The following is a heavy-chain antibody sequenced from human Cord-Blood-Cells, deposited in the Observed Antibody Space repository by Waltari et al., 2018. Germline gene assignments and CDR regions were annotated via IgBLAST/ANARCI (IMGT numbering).Heavy chain of an antibody. V-gene: IGHV1-69*08. J-gene: IGHJ5*02. Sequence: QVQLVQSGAAVKKPGSSVKVSCKASVGTFSSYTISRVRQAPAQGLEWMGRIIPILGIASYAQKFQGRVTITADKSTSTAYMELSSLRSEDTAVYYCARDDCSSTSCYRYWFDPWGQGTLVTVSS. D-gene: IGHD2-2*01. CDR3: ARDDCSSTSCYRYWFDP. CDR1: VGTFSSYT. CDR2: IIPILGIA.